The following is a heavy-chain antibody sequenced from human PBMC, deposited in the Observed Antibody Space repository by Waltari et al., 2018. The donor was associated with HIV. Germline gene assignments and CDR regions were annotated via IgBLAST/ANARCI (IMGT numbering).Heavy chain of an antibody. CDR3: ARGWLRDYFDY. D-gene: IGHD5-12*01. CDR1: GDSVSRNGGA. Sequence: VQLQQSGPGLVKASQTLSLTCAISGDSVSRNGGAWNWIRQSPSRGLEWLGRTYYTSKWFYDYAVSVKSRITINPDTSKNHFSLQLNSVTLEDTAVYFCARGWLRDYFDYWVQGTLVTVSS. CDR2: TYYTSKWFY. J-gene: IGHJ4*02. V-gene: IGHV6-1*01.